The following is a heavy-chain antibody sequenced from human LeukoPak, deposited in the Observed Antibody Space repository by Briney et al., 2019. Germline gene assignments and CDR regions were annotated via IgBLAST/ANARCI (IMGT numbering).Heavy chain of an antibody. CDR3: ARSNNDYGELDY. J-gene: IGHJ4*02. CDR2: INPNSGGT. D-gene: IGHD4-17*01. V-gene: IGHV1-2*02. Sequence: ASVKVSCEASGYTFTGYYMHWVRQAPGQGLEWMGWINPNSGGTNYAQKFQGRVAMTRDTSISTAYMELSRLRSDDTAVYYCARSNNDYGELDYWGQGTLVTVSS. CDR1: GYTFTGYY.